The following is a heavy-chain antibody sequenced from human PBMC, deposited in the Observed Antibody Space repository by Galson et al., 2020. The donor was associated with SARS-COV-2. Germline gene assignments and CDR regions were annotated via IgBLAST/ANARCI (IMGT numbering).Heavy chain of an antibody. CDR1: GGSISSYY. Sequence: SETLSLTCTVSGGSISSYYWSWIRQPPGKGLEWIGYIYYSGSTNYNPSLKSRVTISVDTSKNQFSLKLSSVTAADTAVYYCARRFGERGYYFDYWGQGTLVTVSS. CDR3: ARRFGERGYYFDY. V-gene: IGHV4-59*01. J-gene: IGHJ4*02. CDR2: IYYSGST. D-gene: IGHD3-10*01.